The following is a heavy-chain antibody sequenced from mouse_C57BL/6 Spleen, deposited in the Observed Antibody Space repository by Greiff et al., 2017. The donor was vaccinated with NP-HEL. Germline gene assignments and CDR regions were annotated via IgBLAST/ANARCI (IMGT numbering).Heavy chain of an antibody. V-gene: IGHV5-17*01. CDR3: ANYGTPYYYAMDY. CDR2: ISSGSSTI. J-gene: IGHJ4*01. D-gene: IGHD1-1*01. Sequence: EVKLMESGGGLVKPGGSLKLSCAASGFTFSDYGMHWVRQAPEKGLEWVAYISSGSSTIYYADTVKGRFTISRDNATNTLFLHMTSLRSEDTAMYYSANYGTPYYYAMDYRGQGTSVTVSA. CDR1: GFTFSDYG.